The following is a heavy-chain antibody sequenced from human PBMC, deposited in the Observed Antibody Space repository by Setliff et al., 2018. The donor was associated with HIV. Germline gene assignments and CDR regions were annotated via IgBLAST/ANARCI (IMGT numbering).Heavy chain of an antibody. D-gene: IGHD3-16*01. V-gene: IGHV1-69*02. CDR2: SIPILGIG. CDR1: GGTFSSYT. CDR3: ARCGAGEWHLYMDV. Sequence: GASVKVSCKASGGTFSSYTINWVRQAPGQGLEWMGRSIPILGIGNDEQAQKFKGRVTFTADKSTSTVYMELSSLRSEDTAVYYCARCGAGEWHLYMDVRGKGTAVTVSS. J-gene: IGHJ6*03.